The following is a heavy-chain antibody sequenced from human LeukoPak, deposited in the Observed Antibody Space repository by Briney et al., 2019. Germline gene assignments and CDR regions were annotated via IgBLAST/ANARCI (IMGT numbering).Heavy chain of an antibody. Sequence: GGSLRLSCAASGLTFSSHWMHWVRQAPGRGLVWVSRITNDGSSTTYADPVKGRFTISRDNSKNTLYLQMNSLRAEDTAVYYCAKDPYYYDSSGYPDYWGQGTLVTVSS. D-gene: IGHD3-22*01. V-gene: IGHV3-74*01. J-gene: IGHJ4*02. CDR2: ITNDGSST. CDR1: GLTFSSHW. CDR3: AKDPYYYDSSGYPDY.